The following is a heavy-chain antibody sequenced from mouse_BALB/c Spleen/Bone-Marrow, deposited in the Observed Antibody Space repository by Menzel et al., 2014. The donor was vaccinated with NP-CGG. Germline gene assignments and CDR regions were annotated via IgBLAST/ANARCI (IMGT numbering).Heavy chain of an antibody. CDR2: IYPGDGDT. D-gene: IGHD2-14*01. CDR1: GYTFTNYW. V-gene: IGHV1-87*01. CDR3: ARRGYDEGFYFPMDY. J-gene: IGHJ4*01. Sequence: QVQLKESGAELARPGASVKLSCKASGYTFTNYWIQWVKQRPGQGLEWIGTIYPGDGDTRYTQNFKGKATLNADKSSNTAYMQLSSLASEDSAVYYCARRGYDEGFYFPMDYRGQGTSVTVSS.